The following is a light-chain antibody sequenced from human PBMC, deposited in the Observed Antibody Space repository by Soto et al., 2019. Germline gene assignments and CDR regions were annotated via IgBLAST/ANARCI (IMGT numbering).Light chain of an antibody. CDR1: QGIGTF. CDR3: LRHNTYPFT. CDR2: AAS. V-gene: IGKV1-17*01. J-gene: IGKJ3*01. Sequence: DIQMTQSPSSLSASVGDRVTITCRASQGIGTFLGWFQQRPGEAPKRLIHAASSLDLGVSSRFSGSGSATGTEFTLTISSLQPEDFATYYCLRHNTYPFTFGPGTKVDIK.